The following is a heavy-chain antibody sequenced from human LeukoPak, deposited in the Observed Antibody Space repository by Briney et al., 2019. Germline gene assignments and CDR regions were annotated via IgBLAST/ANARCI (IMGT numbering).Heavy chain of an antibody. V-gene: IGHV3-23*01. Sequence: PGGSLRLSCAASGFTFSSYAMYWVRQAPGKGLDWVSEISGGGRSTYYADSVKGRFTISRDNSKNTLYLQMNSRRAEDTAVYYCAKGRIAVADSFDYWGQGTLVTVSS. CDR1: GFTFSSYA. CDR3: AKGRIAVADSFDY. CDR2: ISGGGRST. D-gene: IGHD6-19*01. J-gene: IGHJ4*02.